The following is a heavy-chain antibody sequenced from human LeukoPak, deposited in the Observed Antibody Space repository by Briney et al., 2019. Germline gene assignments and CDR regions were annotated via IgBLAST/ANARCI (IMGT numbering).Heavy chain of an antibody. CDR3: AREGVDYSNYAFDY. V-gene: IGHV3-21*01. CDR1: GFTFSSYS. J-gene: IGHJ4*02. Sequence: GGSLRLSCAASGFTFSSYSMNWVRQAPGKGLEWVSSISSSSSYIYYADSVKGRFTISRDNAKNSLYLQMNSLRAEDTAVYYCAREGVDYSNYAFDYWGQGTLVTVSS. D-gene: IGHD4-11*01. CDR2: ISSSSSYI.